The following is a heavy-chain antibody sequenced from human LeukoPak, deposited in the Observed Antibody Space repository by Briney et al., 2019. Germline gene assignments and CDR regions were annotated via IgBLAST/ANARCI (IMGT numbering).Heavy chain of an antibody. J-gene: IGHJ3*01. CDR3: AKGKVNHDGALDA. Sequence: GGSLRLSCAASGFTFSSYAMSWVRQAPGKGLEWVSAISGSGGSTYYADSVKGRFTISRDNSKNTLYLQMNSPRAEDTAVYYCAKGKVNHDGALDAWGQGTLVTVSS. D-gene: IGHD2-21*01. CDR1: GFTFSSYA. CDR2: ISGSGGST. V-gene: IGHV3-23*01.